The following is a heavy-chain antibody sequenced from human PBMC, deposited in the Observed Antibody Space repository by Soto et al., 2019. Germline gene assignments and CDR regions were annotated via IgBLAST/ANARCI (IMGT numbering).Heavy chain of an antibody. CDR3: ARVGGTTVTTSNSNWFDP. J-gene: IGHJ5*02. CDR2: IYYSGST. Sequence: SETLSLTCTVSGGSISSYYWSWIRQPPGKGLEWIGYIYYSGSTNYNPSLKSRVTISVDTSKNQFSLKLSSVTAADTAVYYCARVGGTTVTTSNSNWFDPWGQGTLVTVSS. V-gene: IGHV4-59*01. D-gene: IGHD4-17*01. CDR1: GGSISSYY.